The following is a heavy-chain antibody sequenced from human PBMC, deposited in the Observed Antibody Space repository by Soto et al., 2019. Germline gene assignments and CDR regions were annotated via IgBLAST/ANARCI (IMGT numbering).Heavy chain of an antibody. CDR1: GFTFSGSV. Sequence: EVQLVESGGGLVQPGGSLKLSCAASGFTFSGSVVHWVRQTSGKGLEWVGRIRSKANNYATAYAVSVKGRFTIYRDDSRNTAYLQMNSLKTEDTDVYYCARGVYDFWSGHPKGLDYWGQGTVVTVSS. CDR2: IRSKANNYAT. CDR3: ARGVYDFWSGHPKGLDY. D-gene: IGHD3-3*01. V-gene: IGHV3-73*02. J-gene: IGHJ4*02.